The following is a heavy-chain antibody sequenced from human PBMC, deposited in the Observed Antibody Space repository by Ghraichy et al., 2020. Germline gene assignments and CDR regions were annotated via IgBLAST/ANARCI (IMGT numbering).Heavy chain of an antibody. Sequence: SETLSLTCAVYGGSFSGYYWSWIRQPPGKGLEWIGEINHSGSTNYNPSLKSRVTISVDTSKNQFSLKLRSVTAADTAVYYCARSARFLIVATYKPYYFDYWGQGTLVTVSS. CDR3: ARSARFLIVATYKPYYFDY. CDR2: INHSGST. D-gene: IGHD5-12*01. J-gene: IGHJ4*02. V-gene: IGHV4-34*01. CDR1: GGSFSGYY.